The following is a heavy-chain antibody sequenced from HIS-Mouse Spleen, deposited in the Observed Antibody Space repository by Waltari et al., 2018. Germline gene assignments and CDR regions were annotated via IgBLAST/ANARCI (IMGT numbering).Heavy chain of an antibody. CDR2: IYYSGST. V-gene: IGHV4-31*03. CDR1: GGSISRGGYY. D-gene: IGHD3-3*01. CDR3: ARSPYYDFWSGYSDNWFDP. Sequence: QVQLQESGPGLVKPSQPLSLTCTVSGGSISRGGYYWSWIRQHPGQGLEWIGYIYYSGSTYCIPSLKSRVTISVDTSKTQFSLKLSSVTAADTAVYYCARSPYYDFWSGYSDNWFDPWGQGTLVTVSS. J-gene: IGHJ5*02.